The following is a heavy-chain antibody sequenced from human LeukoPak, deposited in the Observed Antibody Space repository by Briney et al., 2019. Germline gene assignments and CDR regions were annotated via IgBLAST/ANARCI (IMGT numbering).Heavy chain of an antibody. D-gene: IGHD3-22*01. Sequence: GGSLRLSCAASGFTFSSYWMSWVRQAPGKGLEWVANIKQDGSEKYYVDSVKGRFTISRDNAKNSLYLQMNSLRAEDTAVYYCAREGVTMIVVPVGWFDPWGQGTLVTVSS. V-gene: IGHV3-7*01. CDR1: GFTFSSYW. CDR3: AREGVTMIVVPVGWFDP. J-gene: IGHJ5*02. CDR2: IKQDGSEK.